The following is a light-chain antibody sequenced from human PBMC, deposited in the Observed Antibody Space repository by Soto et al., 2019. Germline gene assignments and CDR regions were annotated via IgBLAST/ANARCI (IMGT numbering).Light chain of an antibody. Sequence: QSVLTQPPSASGSPGQSVTISCTGTSSDVGGYNYVSWYQQHPGRAPKLLIYAVSKRPSGVPDRFSGSKSGNTASLTVSGLQAEDEADYYCSSYTGNNNDVFGTGTKLTVL. V-gene: IGLV2-8*01. CDR1: SSDVGGYNY. CDR2: AVS. CDR3: SSYTGNNNDV. J-gene: IGLJ1*01.